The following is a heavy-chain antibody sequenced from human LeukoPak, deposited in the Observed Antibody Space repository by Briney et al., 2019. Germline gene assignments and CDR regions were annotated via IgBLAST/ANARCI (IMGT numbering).Heavy chain of an antibody. V-gene: IGHV1-2*02. CDR1: GYTFTGYY. CDR3: ARARSIRYCSSTSCLAYNWFDP. Sequence: ASVKVSCKASGYTFTGYYMQWVRQAPGQGLEWMGWINPNSGGTNYAQKFQGRVTMTTDTSISTAYMELSRLRSDDTAVYYCARARSIRYCSSTSCLAYNWFDPWGQGTLVTVSS. D-gene: IGHD2-2*01. J-gene: IGHJ5*02. CDR2: INPNSGGT.